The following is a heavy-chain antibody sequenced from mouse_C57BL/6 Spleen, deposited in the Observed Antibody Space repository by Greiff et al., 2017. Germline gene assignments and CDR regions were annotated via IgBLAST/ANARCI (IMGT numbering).Heavy chain of an antibody. V-gene: IGHV3-6*01. CDR1: GYSITSGYY. Sequence: EVKLQESGPGLVKPSQSLSLTCSVTGYSITSGYYWNWIRQFPGNKLEWMGYISYDGSNNYNPSLKNRISITRDTSKNQFFLKLNSVTTEDTATYYCARGYSGYWGQGTTLTVSS. CDR2: ISYDGSN. J-gene: IGHJ2*01. CDR3: ARGYSGY. D-gene: IGHD2-12*01.